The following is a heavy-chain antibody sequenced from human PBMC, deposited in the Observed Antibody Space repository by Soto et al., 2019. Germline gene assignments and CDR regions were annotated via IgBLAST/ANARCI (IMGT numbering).Heavy chain of an antibody. CDR1: GGSISSSSYY. J-gene: IGHJ4*02. Sequence: SETLSLTCTVSGGSISSSSYYWGWIRQPPGKGLEWIGSIYYSGSTYYNPSLKSRVTISVDTSKNQFSLKLSSVTAADTAVYYCARHEWFGELLYTLDYWGQGTLVTVSS. CDR2: IYYSGST. CDR3: ARHEWFGELLYTLDY. V-gene: IGHV4-39*01. D-gene: IGHD3-10*01.